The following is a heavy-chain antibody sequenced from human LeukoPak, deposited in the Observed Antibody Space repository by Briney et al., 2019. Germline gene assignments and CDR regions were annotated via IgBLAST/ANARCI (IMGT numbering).Heavy chain of an antibody. D-gene: IGHD3-16*01. CDR1: GYTFIAYY. Sequence: ASVKVSCKASGYTFIAYYIHWVRQAPGQGLEWMGWINPNSGGTNYAQKFQDRVTMTSDTSIRTAYMELRRLRSDDAAVYYCVRGRLAFADYYGMDVWGQGTTVTVSS. V-gene: IGHV1-2*02. CDR3: VRGRLAFADYYGMDV. J-gene: IGHJ6*02. CDR2: INPNSGGT.